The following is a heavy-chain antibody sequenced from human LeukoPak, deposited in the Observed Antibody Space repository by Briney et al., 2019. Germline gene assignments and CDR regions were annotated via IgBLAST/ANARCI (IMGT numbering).Heavy chain of an antibody. V-gene: IGHV1-69*05. CDR1: RGTFSSYA. D-gene: IGHD2-2*01. J-gene: IGHJ4*02. CDR2: MITILGTA. CDR3: AREHRYCSSTSCSAFDY. Sequence: SVKVSCKASRGTFSSYAISWVRQAPRHRLEWMGGMITILGTANYAQKFKGRVTITTDESTSTAYMELSSLRSEETAVYYCAREHRYCSSTSCSAFDYWGQGNLVTVSS.